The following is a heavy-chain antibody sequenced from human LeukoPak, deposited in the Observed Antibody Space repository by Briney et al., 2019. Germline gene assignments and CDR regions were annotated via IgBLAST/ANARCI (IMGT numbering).Heavy chain of an antibody. CDR2: FDPEDGET. CDR1: GYTLTELS. J-gene: IGHJ4*02. CDR3: ARDPPAPDAYYYDSSGLDY. V-gene: IGHV1-24*01. D-gene: IGHD3-22*01. Sequence: ASVKVSCKVSGYTLTELSMHWVRQAPGKGLEWMGGFDPEDGETIYAQKFQGRVTITADKSTSTAYMELSSLRSEDTAVYYCARDPPAPDAYYYDSSGLDYWGQGTLVTVSS.